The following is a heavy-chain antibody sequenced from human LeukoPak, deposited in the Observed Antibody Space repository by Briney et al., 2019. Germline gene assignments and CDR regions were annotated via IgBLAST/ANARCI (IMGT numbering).Heavy chain of an antibody. J-gene: IGHJ6*02. Sequence: PGGSLRLSCAASGFTFSGYSMNWVRQAPGKGLEWVSSISSSSSYIYYADSVKGRFTISRDNAKNSLYLQMNSLRAEDTAVYYCARDRYYDSSGYYMGYYYYGMDVWGQGTTVTVSS. D-gene: IGHD3-22*01. CDR3: ARDRYYDSSGYYMGYYYYGMDV. V-gene: IGHV3-21*01. CDR2: ISSSSSYI. CDR1: GFTFSGYS.